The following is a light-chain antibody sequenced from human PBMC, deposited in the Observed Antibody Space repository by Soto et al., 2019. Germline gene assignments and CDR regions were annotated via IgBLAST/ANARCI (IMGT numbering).Light chain of an antibody. CDR3: QQYNYNSRT. CDR2: DAS. CDR1: QSVGNS. V-gene: IGKV1-5*03. Sequence: DIQVTQSPSTLSASVGDRITISCRTSQSVGNSLAWYQQKPGRAPKLLIYDASKLETGVSSRFSGSGSGTEFTLTISSLLPDDFVAYCCQQYNYNSRTFGGGTKVDI. J-gene: IGKJ4*01.